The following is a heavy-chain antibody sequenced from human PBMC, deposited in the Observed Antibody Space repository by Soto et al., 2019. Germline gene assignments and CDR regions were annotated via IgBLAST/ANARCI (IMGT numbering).Heavy chain of an antibody. V-gene: IGHV4-39*01. CDR3: ARHRYYDFWSGPPNYYYYYYMDV. D-gene: IGHD3-3*01. J-gene: IGHJ6*03. CDR1: GGSISSSSYY. CDR2: IYYSGST. Sequence: QLQLQESGPGLVKPSETLSLTCTVSGGSISSSSYYWGWIRQPPGKGLEWIGSIYYSGSTYYNPSLKSRVTISVDTSKNQFSLKLSSVTAADTAVYYCARHRYYDFWSGPPNYYYYYYMDVWGKGTTVTVSS.